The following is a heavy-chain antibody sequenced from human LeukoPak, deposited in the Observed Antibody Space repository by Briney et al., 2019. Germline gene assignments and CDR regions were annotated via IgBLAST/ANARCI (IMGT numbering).Heavy chain of an antibody. CDR2: ISSSSYI. CDR3: ARASFWSGYPLDY. D-gene: IGHD3-3*01. J-gene: IGHJ4*02. V-gene: IGHV3-21*01. Sequence: GGSLRLSCAASEFTFSNYAMSWVRQAPGKGLEWVSSISSSSYIYYADSVKGRFTISRDNAKNSLYLQMNSLRAEDTAVYYCARASFWSGYPLDYWGQGTLVTVSS. CDR1: EFTFSNYA.